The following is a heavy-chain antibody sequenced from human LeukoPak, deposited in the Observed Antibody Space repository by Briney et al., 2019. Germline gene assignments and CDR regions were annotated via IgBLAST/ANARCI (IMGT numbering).Heavy chain of an antibody. Sequence: PGGSLRLSCAASGFSFSNNAMSWVRQAPGKGLEWVSALSGSGISTYYADFVKGRFTISRDNANRTLYLHMNSLRAEDTAVYYCALDPGFSSGTRAWGQGTLVTVSS. CDR2: LSGSGIST. CDR1: GFSFSNNA. J-gene: IGHJ5*02. V-gene: IGHV3-23*01. D-gene: IGHD6-13*01. CDR3: ALDPGFSSGTRA.